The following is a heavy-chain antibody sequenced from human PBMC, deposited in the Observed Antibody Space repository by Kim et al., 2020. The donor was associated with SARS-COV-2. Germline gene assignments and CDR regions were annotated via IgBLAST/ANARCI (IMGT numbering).Heavy chain of an antibody. CDR2: T. Sequence: TSSNPSPKSRVTISVDTSKNQFSLKLSSVTAADTAVYYCARGTEVHYFDYWGQGTLVTVSS. CDR3: ARGTEVHYFDY. J-gene: IGHJ4*02. D-gene: IGHD1-1*01. V-gene: IGHV4-39*07.